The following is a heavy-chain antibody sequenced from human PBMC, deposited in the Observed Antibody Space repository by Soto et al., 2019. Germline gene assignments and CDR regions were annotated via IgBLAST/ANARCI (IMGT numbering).Heavy chain of an antibody. CDR1: GGSISSGGYY. V-gene: IGHV4-31*03. CDR3: ARGNSYYENWFDP. CDR2: IYYSGST. J-gene: IGHJ5*02. Sequence: KSSETLSLTCTVSGGSISSGGYYWSWIRQHPGKGLEWIGYIYYSGSTYYNPSLKSRVTISVDTSKNQFSLKLSSVTAADTAVYYCARGNSYYENWFDPWGQGTLVTVSS. D-gene: IGHD1-26*01.